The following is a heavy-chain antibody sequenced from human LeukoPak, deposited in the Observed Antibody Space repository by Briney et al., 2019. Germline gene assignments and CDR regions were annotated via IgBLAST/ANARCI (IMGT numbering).Heavy chain of an antibody. V-gene: IGHV4-39*07. CDR3: AREGHYDILTGYHNWFDP. CDR1: GGSISSSSYY. Sequence: SETLSLTCTVSGGSISSSSYYWGWIRQPPGKGLEWIGSIYYSGSTYYNPSLKSRVTISVDTSKNQFSLKLSSVTAADTAVYYCAREGHYDILTGYHNWFDPWGQGTLVTVSS. J-gene: IGHJ5*02. D-gene: IGHD3-9*01. CDR2: IYYSGST.